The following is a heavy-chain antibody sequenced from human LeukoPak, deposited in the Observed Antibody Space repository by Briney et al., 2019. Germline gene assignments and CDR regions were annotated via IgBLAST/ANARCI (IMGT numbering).Heavy chain of an antibody. CDR2: ISGSGSVQ. D-gene: IGHD3-3*01. J-gene: IGHJ4*02. CDR3: ARDYYHLGSGWGRPVDY. Sequence: GGSLRLSCAASGFAFSSNAMTWVRQAPGKGLEWLSYISGSGSVQYYADSVKGRFTISRDNAKNSLYLQMNSLRGEDTAMYYCARDYYHLGSGWGRPVDYWGQGTLVSVSS. V-gene: IGHV3-48*01. CDR1: GFAFSSNA.